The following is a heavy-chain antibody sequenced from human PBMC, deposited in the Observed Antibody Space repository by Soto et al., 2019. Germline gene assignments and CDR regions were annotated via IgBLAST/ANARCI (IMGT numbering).Heavy chain of an antibody. Sequence: QVQLVESGGGVVQPGRSLRLSCAASGFTFSSYAMPWVRQAPGKGLEWVAVISYDGSNKYYADSVKGRFTISRDNSKNTLYLQMNSLRAEDTAVYYCARGGELERYYYYYGMDVWGQGTTVTVSS. CDR2: ISYDGSNK. D-gene: IGHD1-1*01. V-gene: IGHV3-30-3*01. CDR3: ARGGELERYYYYYGMDV. J-gene: IGHJ6*02. CDR1: GFTFSSYA.